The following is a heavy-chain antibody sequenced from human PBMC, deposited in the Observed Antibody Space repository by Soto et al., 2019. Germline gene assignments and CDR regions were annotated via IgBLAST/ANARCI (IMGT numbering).Heavy chain of an antibody. D-gene: IGHD2-15*01. CDR3: ARDRTRGLGNWFDP. Sequence: SVKVSCPASGYTFTGYYMHWVRQAPGQGLEWMGWINPNSGGTNYAQKFQGWVTMTRDTSISTAYMELSRLRSDDTAVYYCARDRTRGLGNWFDPSGQGTLVTVSS. J-gene: IGHJ5*02. CDR1: GYTFTGYY. V-gene: IGHV1-2*04. CDR2: INPNSGGT.